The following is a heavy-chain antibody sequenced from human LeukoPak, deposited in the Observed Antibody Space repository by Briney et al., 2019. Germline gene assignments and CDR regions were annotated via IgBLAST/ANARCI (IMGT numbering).Heavy chain of an antibody. V-gene: IGHV4-61*02. Sequence: SETLSLTCTVSGGSISSGSYYWSWIRQPAGKGLEWIGRIYTYESPNYNPSLKSRVTISVDTSKNQFSLKLTSVTAADTAVYYCARTTEGGYTYGYFYYYYMDVWGKGTTVTISS. CDR2: IYTYESP. CDR3: ARTTEGGYTYGYFYYYYMDV. CDR1: GGSISSGSYY. J-gene: IGHJ6*03. D-gene: IGHD5-18*01.